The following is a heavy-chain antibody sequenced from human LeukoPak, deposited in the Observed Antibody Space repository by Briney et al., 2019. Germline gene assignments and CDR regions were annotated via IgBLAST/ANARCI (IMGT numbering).Heavy chain of an antibody. D-gene: IGHD4-11*01. Sequence: GGSLRLSCATSGFTFSSYWMSWVRQAPGKGLEWVANIKQDGSEKYYVDSVKGRFTISRDNAKNSLYLQMNSLRAEDTAVYYCARAYSNYVVYYYYYMDVWGKGATVTVSS. J-gene: IGHJ6*03. CDR2: IKQDGSEK. V-gene: IGHV3-7*01. CDR1: GFTFSSYW. CDR3: ARAYSNYVVYYYYYMDV.